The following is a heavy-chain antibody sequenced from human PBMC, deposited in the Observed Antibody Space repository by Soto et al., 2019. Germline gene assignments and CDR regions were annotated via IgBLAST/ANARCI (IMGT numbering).Heavy chain of an antibody. CDR3: AVSVADLYYFYY. V-gene: IGHV1-18*01. Sequence: ASVKVSCKASGYTFTSYGISWVRQAPGQGLEWMGWISAYNGNTNYAQKLQGRVTMTTDTSTSTVYMELRSLRSDDTAVYYCAVSVADLYYFYYWGQGTLVTVS. J-gene: IGHJ4*02. D-gene: IGHD6-19*01. CDR2: ISAYNGNT. CDR1: GYTFTSYG.